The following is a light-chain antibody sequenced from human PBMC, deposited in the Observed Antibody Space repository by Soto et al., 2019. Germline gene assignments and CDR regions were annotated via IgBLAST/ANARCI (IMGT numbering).Light chain of an antibody. CDR2: SAS. Sequence: DIPMTQSPSSLSASVGDRVTITCRASQGIDHFLAWYQQKPGKVPNPLIYSASPLQSGVPSRFSGSGSGTDFTLTITSLQPEDVATYYCQEHYSGPPVAFGPGTKVDV. CDR1: QGIDHF. J-gene: IGKJ3*01. CDR3: QEHYSGPPVA. V-gene: IGKV1-27*01.